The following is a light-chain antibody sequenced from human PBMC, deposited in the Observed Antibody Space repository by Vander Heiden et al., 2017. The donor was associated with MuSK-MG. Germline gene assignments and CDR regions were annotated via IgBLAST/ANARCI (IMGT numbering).Light chain of an antibody. V-gene: IGKV3-11*01. CDR3: QQRSNWPLT. CDR1: QSVNSY. CDR2: EAS. J-gene: IGKJ4*01. Sequence: EIVFTQSPATLSLSPGERATLSCRASQSVNSYLAWYQQKPGQSPRLLIYEASNRATGIPARFSGSGSGTDFTLTISSLEPEDFAVYYCQQRSNWPLTFGGGTKVEIK.